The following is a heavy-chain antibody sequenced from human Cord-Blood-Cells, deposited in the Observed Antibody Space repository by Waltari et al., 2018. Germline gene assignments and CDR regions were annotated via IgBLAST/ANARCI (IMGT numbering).Heavy chain of an antibody. Sequence: QVQLQESGPGLVKPSGTLSLTCAVSGGSISSSNWWSWVRQPPGKGLEWIGEIYHSGSTYDNPSLKSRVTISVDKSKNQFSLKLSSVTAADTAVYYCAREIDGIAAAGPDKPKRYFDYWGQGTLVTVSS. J-gene: IGHJ4*02. D-gene: IGHD6-13*01. CDR2: IYHSGST. CDR1: GGSISSSNW. V-gene: IGHV4-4*02. CDR3: AREIDGIAAAGPDKPKRYFDY.